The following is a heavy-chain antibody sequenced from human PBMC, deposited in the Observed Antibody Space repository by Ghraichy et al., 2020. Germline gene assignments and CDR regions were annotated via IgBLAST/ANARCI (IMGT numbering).Heavy chain of an antibody. CDR2: INHSGST. CDR3: ASGGRYYYDSSGYLEYFQH. D-gene: IGHD3-22*01. V-gene: IGHV4-34*01. J-gene: IGHJ1*01. Sequence: SETLSLTCAVYGGSFSGYYWSWIRQPPGKGLEWIGEINHSGSTNYNPSLKSRVTISVDTSKNQFSLKLSSVTAADTAVYYCASGGRYYYDSSGYLEYFQHWGQGTLVTVSS. CDR1: GGSFSGYY.